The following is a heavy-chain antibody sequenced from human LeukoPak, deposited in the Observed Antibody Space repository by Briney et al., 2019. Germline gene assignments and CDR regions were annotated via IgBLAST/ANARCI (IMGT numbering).Heavy chain of an antibody. CDR3: AKAPGVRGVIRKYYFDY. D-gene: IGHD3-10*01. Sequence: GGSLRLSCAASGFTFSSYGMHWVRQAPGKGLEWVAVISYDGSNKYYADSVKGRFTISRDNSKNTLYLQMNSLRAEDTAEYYCAKAPGVRGVIRKYYFDYWGQGTLVTVSS. J-gene: IGHJ4*02. CDR2: ISYDGSNK. CDR1: GFTFSSYG. V-gene: IGHV3-30*18.